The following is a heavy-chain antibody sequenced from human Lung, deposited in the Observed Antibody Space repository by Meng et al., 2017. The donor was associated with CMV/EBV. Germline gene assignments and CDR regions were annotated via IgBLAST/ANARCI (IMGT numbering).Heavy chain of an antibody. Sequence: VPSGGWVKKPGGSVKVLCKASGYTFTNYGSTWVRQAPGQGLEWMGWISAYNGNTNYAQTLRGRLTMTTDTSTSTAYMELRSLRSDDTAVYYCARVEVGITSGDYWGQGTLVTVSS. CDR3: ARVEVGITSGDY. D-gene: IGHD1-26*01. V-gene: IGHV1-18*01. CDR2: ISAYNGNT. J-gene: IGHJ4*02. CDR1: GYTFTNYG.